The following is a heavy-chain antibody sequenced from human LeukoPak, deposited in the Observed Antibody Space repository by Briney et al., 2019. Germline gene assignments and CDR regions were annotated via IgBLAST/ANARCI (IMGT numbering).Heavy chain of an antibody. Sequence: SETLSLTCTVSGGSISSSSYYWGWIRQPPGKGLEWFGSIYYSGSTYYNPSLKSRVTISVDTSKNQFSLKLSSVTAADTAVYYCARHSYSFGVDYWGQGTLVTVSS. CDR3: ARHSYSFGVDY. V-gene: IGHV4-39*01. J-gene: IGHJ4*02. CDR1: GGSISSSSYY. CDR2: IYYSGST. D-gene: IGHD2-21*01.